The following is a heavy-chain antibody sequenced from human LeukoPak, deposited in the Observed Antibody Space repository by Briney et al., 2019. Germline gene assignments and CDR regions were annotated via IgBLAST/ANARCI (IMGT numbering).Heavy chain of an antibody. CDR1: GYTFTGYY. CDR3: ARDSYYGSSGYYSSEYFQH. Sequence: ASVKVSCKASGYTFTGYYMHWVRQAPGQGLEWMGWINPNSGGTNYAQKSQGRVTMTRDTSISTAYMELSRLRSDDTAVYYCARDSYYGSSGYYSSEYFQHWGQGTLVTVSS. J-gene: IGHJ1*01. D-gene: IGHD3-22*01. CDR2: INPNSGGT. V-gene: IGHV1-2*02.